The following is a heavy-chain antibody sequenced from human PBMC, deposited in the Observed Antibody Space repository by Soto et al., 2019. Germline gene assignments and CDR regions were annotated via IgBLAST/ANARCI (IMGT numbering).Heavy chain of an antibody. Sequence: ASVKVSCKASGGTFSSYAISWVRQAPGQGLEWMGGIIPIFGTANYAQKFQGRVTITADKSTSSAYMELSSLRSEDTAVYYCARDFSKVGARGSYYGMDVWGQGTTVTVSS. CDR1: GGTFSSYA. D-gene: IGHD1-26*01. J-gene: IGHJ6*02. CDR3: ARDFSKVGARGSYYGMDV. V-gene: IGHV1-69*06. CDR2: IIPIFGTA.